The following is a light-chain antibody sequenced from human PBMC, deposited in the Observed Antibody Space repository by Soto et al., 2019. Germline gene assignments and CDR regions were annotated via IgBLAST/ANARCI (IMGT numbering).Light chain of an antibody. CDR1: QSISDT. V-gene: IGKV3-11*01. J-gene: IGKJ1*01. CDR3: QQRSNWPRT. Sequence: EIVMTQSPAALSVSPGGTATLSCRASQSISDTLAWYQQKPGQAPRLLIYSASRRATGFPGRFSGRGSGTDFSLTISSLEPEDFAVYYCQQRSNWPRTFGQGTKVDIK. CDR2: SAS.